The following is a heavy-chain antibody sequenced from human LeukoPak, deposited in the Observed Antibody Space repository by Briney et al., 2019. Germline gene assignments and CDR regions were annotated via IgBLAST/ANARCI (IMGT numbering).Heavy chain of an antibody. CDR2: ISSSGTTT. Sequence: GGSLRLSCAASGFSLTDYYMTWMRQAPGKGLEWVSYISSSGTTTYYADSVKGRFTISRDIARKSLYLQMNSLRAEDTAVYFCARQPTSGGTVYLGQGTPVTVSS. D-gene: IGHD3-16*01. CDR3: ARQPTSGGTVY. CDR1: GFSLTDYY. J-gene: IGHJ4*02. V-gene: IGHV3-11*04.